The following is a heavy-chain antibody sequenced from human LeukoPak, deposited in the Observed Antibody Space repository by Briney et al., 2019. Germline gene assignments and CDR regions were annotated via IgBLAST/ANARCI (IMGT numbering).Heavy chain of an antibody. D-gene: IGHD1-26*01. Sequence: GGSLRLSCAASGFTFSSYAMSWVRQAPGKGLEWVSAISGSGGSTYYADSVKGRFTISRDNSKNTLYLQMNSLRAEDTAVYYCAKDGVGVTYYYYGMDVWGQGTTVTVSS. CDR1: GFTFSSYA. J-gene: IGHJ6*02. V-gene: IGHV3-23*01. CDR3: AKDGVGVTYYYYGMDV. CDR2: ISGSGGST.